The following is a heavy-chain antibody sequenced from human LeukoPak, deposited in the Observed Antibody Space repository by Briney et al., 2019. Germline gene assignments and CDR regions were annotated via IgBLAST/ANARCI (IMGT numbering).Heavy chain of an antibody. CDR3: ARQQRGAFDY. D-gene: IGHD6-13*01. V-gene: IGHV6-1*01. CDR2: TYYRSKWYN. Sequence: SQTLSLTCAISGDSFSSNTPAWNWISQSPSRGLEWLGRTYYRSKWYNDYAVSVRSRITINPDTAKNQFSLQLNSVTPEDTAVYYCARQQRGAFDYWGQGTLVTVSS. CDR1: GDSFSSNTPA. J-gene: IGHJ4*02.